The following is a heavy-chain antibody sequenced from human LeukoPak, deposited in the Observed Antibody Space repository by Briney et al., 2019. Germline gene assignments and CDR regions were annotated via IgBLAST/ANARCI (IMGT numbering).Heavy chain of an antibody. CDR2: VDPEDGET. Sequence: GASVKVSCKASGYTFTDYYMHWVQQAPGKGLEWMGRVDPEDGETIYAEKFQGRVTITADTSTDTAYMELSSLRSEDTAVYYCATDPGSSSNWGQGTLVTVSS. CDR1: GYTFTDYY. CDR3: ATDPGSSSN. J-gene: IGHJ4*02. V-gene: IGHV1-69-2*01. D-gene: IGHD6-6*01.